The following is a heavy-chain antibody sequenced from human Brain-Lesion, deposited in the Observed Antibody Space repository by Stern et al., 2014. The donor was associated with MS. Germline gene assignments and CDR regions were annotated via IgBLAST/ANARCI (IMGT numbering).Heavy chain of an antibody. CDR2: IYTTGST. V-gene: IGHV4-61*02. D-gene: IGHD3-10*01. J-gene: IGHJ4*02. CDR3: SIDPPKNSFSLKRTSVTAADTAVYYCARDKEDTNMAFRYFDN. CDR1: GGSVGSGSYD. Sequence: VHLVESGPGLVKPSQTLSLTCTVSGGSVGSGSYDWSWIRQPAGKGLEWIGRIYTTGSTYYKPSLKSRVFISIDTSKNQFSLERTYYTPPPKGRFHFSIDPPKNSFSLKRTSVTAADTAVYYCARDKEDTNMAFRYFDNWGQGTLVTVSS.